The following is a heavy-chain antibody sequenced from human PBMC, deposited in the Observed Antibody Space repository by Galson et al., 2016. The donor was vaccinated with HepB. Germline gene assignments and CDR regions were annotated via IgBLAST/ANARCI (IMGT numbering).Heavy chain of an antibody. CDR2: TYYRSKGYN. D-gene: IGHD2-2*01. J-gene: IGHJ1*01. V-gene: IGHV6-1*01. Sequence: CAISGDSVSSNDAIWNWIRQSPSRGLEWLGRTYYRSKGYNHYTVSVKSRITIDPDTSRNQISLQLNSVTPEATAVYYCARDTSTWDGLGTEYFHHWGQGTLVTVSS. CDR1: GDSVSSNDAI. CDR3: ARDTSTWDGLGTEYFHH.